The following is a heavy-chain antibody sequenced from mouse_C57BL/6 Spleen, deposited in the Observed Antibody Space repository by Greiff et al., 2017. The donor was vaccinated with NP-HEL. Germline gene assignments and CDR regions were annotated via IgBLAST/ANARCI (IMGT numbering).Heavy chain of an antibody. V-gene: IGHV1-50*01. D-gene: IGHD3-1*01. CDR1: GYTFTSYW. CDR3: ARDAGLY. J-gene: IGHJ2*01. Sequence: VKLQQPGAELVKPGASVKLSCKASGYTFTSYWMQWVKQRPGQGLEWIGEIDPSDSFPTYTQKFKGKATLTVDTSSSTAYMKLSSLASEDSAVYYCARDAGLYWGKGTTLTVAS. CDR2: IDPSDSFP.